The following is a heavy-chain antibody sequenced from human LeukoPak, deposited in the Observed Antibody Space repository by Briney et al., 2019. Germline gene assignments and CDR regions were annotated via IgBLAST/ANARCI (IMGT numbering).Heavy chain of an antibody. D-gene: IGHD3-22*01. V-gene: IGHV3-23*01. CDR3: ARDYDSSGYYYRGAFDI. Sequence: PGGSLRLSCAASGFTFSTFAMIWVRQPPGKGLEWVSSIFPSGGEIHYADSVRGRFTISRDNSKSTLSLQMNSLRAEDTALYYCARDYDSSGYYYRGAFDIWGQGTMVTVSS. CDR2: IFPSGGEI. CDR1: GFTFSTFA. J-gene: IGHJ3*02.